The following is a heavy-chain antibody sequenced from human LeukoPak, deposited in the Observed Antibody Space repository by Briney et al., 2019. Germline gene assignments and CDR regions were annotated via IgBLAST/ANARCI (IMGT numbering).Heavy chain of an antibody. D-gene: IGHD3-22*01. CDR2: IWYDGSNK. J-gene: IGHJ3*02. Sequence: PGRSLRLSCAASGFTFSSYGMHWVRQAPGKGLEWVAVIWYDGSNKYYAGSVKGRFTISRDNSKNTLYLQMNSLRAEDTAVYYCARDTPYYYDSSGDAFDIWGQGTMVTVSS. CDR1: GFTFSSYG. V-gene: IGHV3-33*01. CDR3: ARDTPYYYDSSGDAFDI.